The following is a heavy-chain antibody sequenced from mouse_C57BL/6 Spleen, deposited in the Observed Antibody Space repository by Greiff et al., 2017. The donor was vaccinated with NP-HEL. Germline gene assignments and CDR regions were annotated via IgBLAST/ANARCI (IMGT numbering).Heavy chain of an antibody. Sequence: QVQLKQPGAELVMPGASVKLSCKASGYTFTSYWMHWVKQRPGQGLEWIGEIDPSDSYTNYNQKFKGKSTLTVDKSSSTDYMQLSSLTSEDSAVYYCARRYFDYWGQGTTLTVSS. CDR1: GYTFTSYW. J-gene: IGHJ2*01. D-gene: IGHD1-1*01. CDR2: IDPSDSYT. V-gene: IGHV1-69*01. CDR3: ARRYFDY.